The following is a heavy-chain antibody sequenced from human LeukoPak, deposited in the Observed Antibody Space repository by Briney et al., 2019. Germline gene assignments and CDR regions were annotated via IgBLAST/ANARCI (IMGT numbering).Heavy chain of an antibody. J-gene: IGHJ4*02. CDR1: GGSFSGYY. CDR2: INHSGST. D-gene: IGHD3-22*01. CDR3: ARLGYDSSGYY. Sequence: SETLSLTCAVYGGSFSGYYWSWIRQPPGKGLEWIGEINHSGSTNYNPSLKSRVTISVDTSKNQFSLKLSSVTAADTAVYYCARLGYDSSGYYSAQGTLVTVSS. V-gene: IGHV4-34*01.